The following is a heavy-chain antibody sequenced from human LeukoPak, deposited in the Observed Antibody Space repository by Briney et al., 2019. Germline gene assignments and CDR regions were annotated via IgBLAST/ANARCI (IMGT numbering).Heavy chain of an antibody. CDR3: ARDFGYF. J-gene: IGHJ4*02. V-gene: IGHV3-48*04. CDR1: GFIFTNAW. CDR2: ISSSGSII. D-gene: IGHD3-10*01. Sequence: GGSLRLSCAASGFIFTNAWMSWVRQAPGKGLEWVSYISSSGSIIYYSDSVKGRFTISRDNAKNSLYLQMNSLRAEDTAVYYCARDFGYFWGQGTLVTVSS.